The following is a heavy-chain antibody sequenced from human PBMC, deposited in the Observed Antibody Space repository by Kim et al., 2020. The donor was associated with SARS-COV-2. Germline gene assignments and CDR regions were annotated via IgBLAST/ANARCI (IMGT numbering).Heavy chain of an antibody. Sequence: SETLSLTCTVSGGSISSSSYYWGWIRQPPGKGLEWIGSIYYSGSTYYNPSLKSRVTISVDTSKNQFSLKLSSVTAADTAVYYCAGRVLRYFDWLARGDWFDPWGQGTLVTVSS. CDR2: IYYSGST. D-gene: IGHD3-9*01. CDR3: AGRVLRYFDWLARGDWFDP. J-gene: IGHJ5*02. CDR1: GGSISSSSYY. V-gene: IGHV4-39*01.